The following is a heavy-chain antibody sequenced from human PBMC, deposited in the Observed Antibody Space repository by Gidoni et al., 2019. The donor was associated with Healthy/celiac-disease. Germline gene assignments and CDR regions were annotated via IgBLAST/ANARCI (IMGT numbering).Heavy chain of an antibody. V-gene: IGHV3-23*01. D-gene: IGHD4-17*01. CDR2: ISGRGGRT. CDR3: AKDRYGDYDY. CDR1: GFTFSSFA. J-gene: IGHJ4*02. Sequence: EVQLLESGGGLVQPGGSLRLSCAASGFTFSSFAMSWVRQAPGKGLEWVSVISGRGGRTYDADSVKGRFTISRDNSKNTLYLQMNSLRVEDTAVYYCAKDRYGDYDYWGQGTLVTVSS.